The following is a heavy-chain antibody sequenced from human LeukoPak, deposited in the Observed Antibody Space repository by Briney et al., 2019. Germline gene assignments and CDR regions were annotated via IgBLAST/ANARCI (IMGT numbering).Heavy chain of an antibody. CDR3: ASPPGGPYYYYYAMDV. CDR2: IIPIFGTA. CDR1: GGTFSSYA. J-gene: IGHJ6*02. D-gene: IGHD3-10*01. Sequence: SVEVSCKASGGTFSSYAISWVRQPPGQGLEWMGGIIPIFGTANYAQKFQGRVTITADESTSTAYMELSSLRSEDTAVYYCASPPGGPYYYYYAMDVWGQGTTVTVSS. V-gene: IGHV1-69*13.